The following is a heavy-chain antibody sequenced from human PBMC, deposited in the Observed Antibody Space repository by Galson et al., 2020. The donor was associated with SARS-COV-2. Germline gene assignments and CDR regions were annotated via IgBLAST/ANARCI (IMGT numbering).Heavy chain of an antibody. CDR1: GFSFTSGSYY. Sequence: SDTLSLTGTASGFSFTSGSYYWTWIRQPPGEGLEWIVYIYYRGTTDFKPSLKSRVAISVDTSRNLLSLNLISVTAADTAVYFCAGERTFNDFGNDVRAFDVWGQGTMVTVSS. V-gene: IGHV4-61*03. CDR3: AGERTFNDFGNDVRAFDV. CDR2: IYYRGTT. J-gene: IGHJ3*01. D-gene: IGHD4-4*01.